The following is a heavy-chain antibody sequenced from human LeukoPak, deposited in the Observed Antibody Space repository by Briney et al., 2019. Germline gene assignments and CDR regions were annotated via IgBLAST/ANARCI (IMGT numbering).Heavy chain of an antibody. D-gene: IGHD3-3*01. V-gene: IGHV4-34*01. CDR2: INHSGST. CDR1: GGSFSGYY. Sequence: SETLSLTCAVYGGSFSGYYWSWIRQPPGKGLEWIGEINHSGSTNYNPSLKSRVTISVDTSKNQFSLKLSSVTAADTAVYYCARGIQLRAIFAVVMLNWFDPWGQGTLVTVSS. J-gene: IGHJ5*02. CDR3: ARGIQLRAIFAVVMLNWFDP.